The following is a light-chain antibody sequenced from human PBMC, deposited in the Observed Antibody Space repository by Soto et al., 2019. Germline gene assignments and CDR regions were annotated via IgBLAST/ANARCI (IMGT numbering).Light chain of an antibody. J-gene: IGLJ2*01. CDR1: SSNIGAGYD. CDR2: GNS. Sequence: QSVLTQPPSVSGAPGQRVTISCTGSSSNIGAGYDVHWYQQLPGTAPKLLIYGNSNRPSGVPDRFSGSKSGTSASLAITGLQAEDEAEYYCATWDDSLRAVYFGGGTKLTVL. V-gene: IGLV1-40*01. CDR3: ATWDDSLRAVY.